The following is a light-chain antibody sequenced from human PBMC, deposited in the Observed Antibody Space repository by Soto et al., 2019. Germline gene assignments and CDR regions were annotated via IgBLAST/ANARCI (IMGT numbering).Light chain of an antibody. Sequence: SALTQPPSASGSPGQSVTISCTGTSSDGGGYNYVSWYQQHPGKAPKLMIYEVSKRPSGVPDRFSASKSGNTASLTVSGLQAEDEAEYYCSSYAGSNTDVVFGGGTKLTVL. CDR2: EVS. CDR1: SSDGGGYNY. CDR3: SSYAGSNTDVV. J-gene: IGLJ2*01. V-gene: IGLV2-8*01.